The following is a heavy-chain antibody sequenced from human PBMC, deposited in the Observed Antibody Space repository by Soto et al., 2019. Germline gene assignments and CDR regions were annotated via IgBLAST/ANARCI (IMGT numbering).Heavy chain of an antibody. CDR3: AKDSSGYYYS. D-gene: IGHD3-22*01. V-gene: IGHV1-69*06. CDR1: GGTFSSYA. Sequence: ASVKVSCKASGGTFSSYAISWVRQAPGQGLEWMGGIIPIFGTANYAQKFQGRVTITADKSTSTAYMELSSLRSEDTAVYYCAKDSSGYYYSWGQGTLFTVSS. J-gene: IGHJ4*02. CDR2: IIPIFGTA.